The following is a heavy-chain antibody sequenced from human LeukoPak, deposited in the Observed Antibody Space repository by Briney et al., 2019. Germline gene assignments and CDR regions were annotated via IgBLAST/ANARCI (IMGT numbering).Heavy chain of an antibody. CDR2: IYYSGST. Sequence: PSETLSLTCTVSGGSISSFYWSWIRQPPGKGLEWIGYIYYSGSTNYNPSLKSRVTISVGTSKNQFSLKLSSVTAADTAVYYCARVLLSNYDFWGGYSNWFDPWGQGTLVTVSS. CDR3: ARVLLSNYDFWGGYSNWFDP. J-gene: IGHJ5*02. D-gene: IGHD3-3*01. CDR1: GGSISSFY. V-gene: IGHV4-59*01.